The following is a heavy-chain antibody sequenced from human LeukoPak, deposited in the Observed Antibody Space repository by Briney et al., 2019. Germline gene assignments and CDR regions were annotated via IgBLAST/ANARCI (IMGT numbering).Heavy chain of an antibody. Sequence: PSETLSLTCTVSGGSISSYYWSWIRQPPGKGLEWIGYIYYSGSTNYNPSLKSRVTISVDTSKNQFSLKLSSVTAADTAVYYCARDPGYSSGWYPGAFDIWGQGTMVTVSS. V-gene: IGHV4-59*12. CDR2: IYYSGST. D-gene: IGHD6-19*01. J-gene: IGHJ3*02. CDR1: GGSISSYY. CDR3: ARDPGYSSGWYPGAFDI.